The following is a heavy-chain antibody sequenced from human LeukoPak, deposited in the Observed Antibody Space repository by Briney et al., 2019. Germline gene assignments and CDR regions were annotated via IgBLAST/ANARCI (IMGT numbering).Heavy chain of an antibody. J-gene: IGHJ3*02. V-gene: IGHV4-30-2*01. CDR1: GGSISSGGYF. D-gene: IGHD2-2*01. CDR2: IYHSGST. Sequence: PSETLSLTCTVSGGSISSGGYFWSWLRQPPGKGLEWIGYIYHSGSTYYNPSLKSRVTISVDRSKNQFSLKLISVTAADTAVYYCARDAQYCSSTSCNDAFDIWGQGTMVTVSS. CDR3: ARDAQYCSSTSCNDAFDI.